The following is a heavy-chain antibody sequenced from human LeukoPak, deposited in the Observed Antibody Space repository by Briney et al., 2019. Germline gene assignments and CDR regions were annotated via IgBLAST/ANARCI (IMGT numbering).Heavy chain of an antibody. CDR1: GGSISSGSYY. V-gene: IGHV4-61*02. CDR2: IYTSGST. J-gene: IGHJ5*02. Sequence: SETLSLTCTVSGGSISSGSYYWSWIRRPAGKGLEWIGRIYTSGSTNYNPSLKSRVTISVDTSKNQFSLKLSSVTAADTAVYYCARQETEYYYDSSGYHPPGAYWFDPWGQGTLVTVSS. CDR3: ARQETEYYYDSSGYHPPGAYWFDP. D-gene: IGHD3-22*01.